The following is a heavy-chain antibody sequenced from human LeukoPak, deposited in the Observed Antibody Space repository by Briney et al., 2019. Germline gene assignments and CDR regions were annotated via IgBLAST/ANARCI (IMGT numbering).Heavy chain of an antibody. Sequence: SETLSLTCAVYNGFDSYYFMLVRQPPGKGLEWIGEITYKRSANYNSSLMSRATISIDLSQRQFSLKLTSVTAADTATYYCAVYGGDWQFLSWGQGTPVTVS. CDR3: AVYGGDWQFLS. CDR2: ITYKRSA. CDR1: NGFDSYYF. J-gene: IGHJ5*02. D-gene: IGHD2-21*02. V-gene: IGHV4-34*01.